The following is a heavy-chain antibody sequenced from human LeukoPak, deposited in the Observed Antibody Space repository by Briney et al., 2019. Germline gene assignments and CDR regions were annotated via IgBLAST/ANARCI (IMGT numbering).Heavy chain of an antibody. J-gene: IGHJ6*03. CDR1: GGSISSYY. V-gene: IGHV4-4*09. Sequence: PSETLSLTCTVSGGSISSYYWSWIRQPPGKGLEWIGYIYTSGSTNYNPSLKSRVTISVDTSKNQFSLKLSSVTAADTAVYYCARHHDYDFWGGRYYYYMDVWGKGTTVTVSS. CDR3: ARHHDYDFWGGRYYYYMDV. D-gene: IGHD3-3*01. CDR2: IYTSGST.